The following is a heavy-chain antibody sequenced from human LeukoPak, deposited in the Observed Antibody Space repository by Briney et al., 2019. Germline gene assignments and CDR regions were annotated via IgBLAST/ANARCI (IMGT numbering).Heavy chain of an antibody. J-gene: IGHJ5*02. D-gene: IGHD2-2*02. V-gene: IGHV4-30-4*01. CDR2: IYYSGST. CDR1: GGSISSGDYY. CDR3: ARGRGGYCSSTSCYTANWFDP. Sequence: SETLSLTCTVSGGSISSGDYYWSWIRQPPGKGVEWIGYIYYSGSTYYNPSLKSRVTISVDTSKNQFSLKLSSVTAADTAVYYCARGRGGYCSSTSCYTANWFDPWGQGTLVTVSS.